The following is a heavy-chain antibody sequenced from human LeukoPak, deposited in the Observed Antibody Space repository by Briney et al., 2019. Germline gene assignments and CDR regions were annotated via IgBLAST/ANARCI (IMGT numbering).Heavy chain of an antibody. D-gene: IGHD6-19*01. J-gene: IGHJ4*02. CDR2: ISYSGST. CDR1: GGSISNYY. V-gene: IGHV4-59*01. Sequence: PSETLSLTCTVSGGSISNYYWSWIRQPPGKGLEWIGYISYSGSTNYNPSLKSRVTMSVDTSKNQFSVRLRSLTAADTAVYYCARKSSSGWYFDYWGQGTLVTVSS. CDR3: ARKSSSGWYFDY.